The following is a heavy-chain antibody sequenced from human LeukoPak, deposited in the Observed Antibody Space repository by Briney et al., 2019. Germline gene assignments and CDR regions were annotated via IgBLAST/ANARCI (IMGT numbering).Heavy chain of an antibody. Sequence: GGSLRLSCAASGFTFSSYGMHWVRQAPGKGLEWVAVISYDGSNKYYADSVEGRFTISRDNSKNTLYLQMNSLRAEDTAVYYCAKDKGYSGYNGMDVWGQGTTVTVSS. J-gene: IGHJ6*02. D-gene: IGHD5-12*01. CDR2: ISYDGSNK. CDR3: AKDKGYSGYNGMDV. V-gene: IGHV3-30*18. CDR1: GFTFSSYG.